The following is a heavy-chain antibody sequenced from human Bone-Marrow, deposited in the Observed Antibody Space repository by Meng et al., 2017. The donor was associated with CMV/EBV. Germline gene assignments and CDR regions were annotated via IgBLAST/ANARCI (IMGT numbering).Heavy chain of an antibody. D-gene: IGHD1-1*01. V-gene: IGHV4-59*01. Sequence: SETLSLTCTVSGGSISSYYWSWIRQPPGKGLEWIGYIYYSGSTNYNPSLKSRVTISVDTSKNQFSLKLSSVTAADTAVYYCARDQQEPLAYGMDVWGQGNTVTGSS. CDR3: ARDQQEPLAYGMDV. CDR2: IYYSGST. J-gene: IGHJ6*01. CDR1: GGSISSYY.